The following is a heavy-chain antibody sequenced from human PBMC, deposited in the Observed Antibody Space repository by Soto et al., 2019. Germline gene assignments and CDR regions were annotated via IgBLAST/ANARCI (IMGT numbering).Heavy chain of an antibody. CDR3: ARDRAPISLRWELPQPLYYFDY. CDR2: ISSSSSYI. D-gene: IGHD2-15*01. V-gene: IGHV3-21*01. Sequence: PGGSLRLSCAASGFTFSRYSMNWVRQAPGKGLEWVSSISSSSSYIYYADSVKGRFTISRDNAKNSLYLQMNSLRAEDTAVYYCARDRAPISLRWELPQPLYYFDYWGQGTLVTVSS. J-gene: IGHJ4*02. CDR1: GFTFSRYS.